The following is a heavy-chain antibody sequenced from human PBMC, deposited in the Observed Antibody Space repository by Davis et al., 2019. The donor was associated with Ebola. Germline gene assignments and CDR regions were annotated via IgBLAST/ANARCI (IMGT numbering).Heavy chain of an antibody. CDR1: GFTFSSYA. D-gene: IGHD1-26*01. V-gene: IGHV3-23*01. J-gene: IGHJ6*02. CDR3: ARVWGYYGMDV. Sequence: GESLKISCAASGFTFSSYAMSWVRQAPGKGLEWVSAISGSGGSTYYADSVKGRFTISRDNAKNSLYLQMYSLRAEDTAVYYCARVWGYYGMDVWGQGTTVTVSS. CDR2: ISGSGGST.